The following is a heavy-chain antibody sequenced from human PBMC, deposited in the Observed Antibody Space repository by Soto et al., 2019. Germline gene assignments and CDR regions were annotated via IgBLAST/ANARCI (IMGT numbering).Heavy chain of an antibody. CDR2: IIPIFGTA. D-gene: IGHD3-22*01. Sequence: QVQLVQSGAEVKKPGSSVKVSCKASGGTFSSYAISWVRQAPGQGLERMGGIIPIFGTANYAQKFQGRVTITADESTSRAYVELSSLRDEDTAVYYCARDSKGSSGYYQKSDAFDIWGQVTMVTVS. V-gene: IGHV1-69*01. J-gene: IGHJ3*02. CDR3: ARDSKGSSGYYQKSDAFDI. CDR1: GGTFSSYA.